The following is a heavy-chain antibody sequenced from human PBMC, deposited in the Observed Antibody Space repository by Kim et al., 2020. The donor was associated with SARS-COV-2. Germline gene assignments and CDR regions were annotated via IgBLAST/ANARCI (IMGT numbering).Heavy chain of an antibody. Sequence: GGSLRLSCAASGFTFSSYSMNWVRQAPGKGLEWVSSISSSSSYIYYADSVKGRFTISRDNAKNSLYLQMNSLRAEDTAVYYCARDQGIVGATERHFDLWGRGTLVTVSS. CDR2: ISSSSSYI. J-gene: IGHJ2*01. V-gene: IGHV3-21*01. CDR3: ARDQGIVGATERHFDL. D-gene: IGHD1-26*01. CDR1: GFTFSSYS.